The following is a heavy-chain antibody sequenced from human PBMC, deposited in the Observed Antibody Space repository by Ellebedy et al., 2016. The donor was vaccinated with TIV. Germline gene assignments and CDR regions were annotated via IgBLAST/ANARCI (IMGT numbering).Heavy chain of an antibody. CDR3: ARLVGETYYDILTGYYLDS. J-gene: IGHJ4*02. V-gene: IGHV5-51*01. CDR2: IYPDDSDT. Sequence: GESLKISCKGSGYDFTNYWIGWVRPMPGKGLEWMGVIYPDDSDTRYSPSFLGQVTISADKSISTAYLQWSGLKASDTAMYYCARLVGETYYDILTGYYLDSWGQGTRVTVST. CDR1: GYDFTNYW. D-gene: IGHD3-9*01.